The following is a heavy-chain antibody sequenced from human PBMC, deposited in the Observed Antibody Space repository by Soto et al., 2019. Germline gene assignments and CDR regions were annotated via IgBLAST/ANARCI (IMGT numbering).Heavy chain of an antibody. CDR3: ARDLGIGFDY. CDR1: GGSVSSGSYY. Sequence: SETLSLTCTVSGGSVSSGSYYWSWIRQPPGKGLEWIGYIYYSGSTNYNPSLKSRVTISVDTSKNQFSLKLSSVTAADTAVYYCARDLGIGFDYWGQGTLVTVS. V-gene: IGHV4-61*01. D-gene: IGHD7-27*01. CDR2: IYYSGST. J-gene: IGHJ4*02.